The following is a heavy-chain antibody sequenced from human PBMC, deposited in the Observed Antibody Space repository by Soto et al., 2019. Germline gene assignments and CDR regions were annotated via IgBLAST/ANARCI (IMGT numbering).Heavy chain of an antibody. CDR1: GFTFSSYS. CDR2: ISSSSSTI. J-gene: IGHJ4*02. CDR3: ARDGNWNRAYDY. Sequence: EVPLVESGGGLVQPGGSLRVSCAASGFTFSSYSMNWVRHAPGNGMEWVSYISSSSSTIYYAYSVKGRFTISSDNAKNSLYLQMNSLRAEDTAVYYCARDGNWNRAYDYWGQGTLVTVSS. V-gene: IGHV3-48*01. D-gene: IGHD1-20*01.